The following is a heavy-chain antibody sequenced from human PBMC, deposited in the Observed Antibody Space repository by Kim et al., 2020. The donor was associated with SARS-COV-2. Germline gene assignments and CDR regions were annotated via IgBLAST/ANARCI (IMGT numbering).Heavy chain of an antibody. CDR2: IYPGDSVT. CDR1: GYSFTSYW. V-gene: IGHV5-51*01. J-gene: IGHJ4*02. CDR3: ARAAPYDILTGYKY. D-gene: IGHD3-9*01. Sequence: GESLKISCKGSGYSFTSYWIGWVRQMPGKGLDWMGIIYPGDSVTSYSPSFQGQVTISADKSISTAYLQWSSLKASDTAMYYCARAAPYDILTGYKYWGQGTLVTVSS.